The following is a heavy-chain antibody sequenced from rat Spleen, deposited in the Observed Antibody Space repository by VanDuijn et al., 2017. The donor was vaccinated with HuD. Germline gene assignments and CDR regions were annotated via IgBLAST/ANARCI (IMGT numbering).Heavy chain of an antibody. J-gene: IGHJ2*01. V-gene: IGHV5S13*01. Sequence: EVQLVESGGGLVQPGRSLKLSCAASGFTFSDYDMAWVRQAPSKGLDWIASISSDGGVTYYRDSVKGRFTISRDDAKNTQYWQIDSLRSEDTATYYCTTTGYTTDYYNPGGFDYWGQGVMVTVSS. CDR2: ISSDGGVT. CDR1: GFTFSDYD. CDR3: TTTGYTTDYYNPGGFDY. D-gene: IGHD1-6*01.